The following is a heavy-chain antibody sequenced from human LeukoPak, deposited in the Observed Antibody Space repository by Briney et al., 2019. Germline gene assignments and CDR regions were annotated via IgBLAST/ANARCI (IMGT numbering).Heavy chain of an antibody. Sequence: GGSLRFSCAASEFSFSTYGMNWVRKAPGKGREGVSYISSSSRSIYYADSVRGRFTISRDNAKNSLYLQMNSLRAEDTAVYYCARDTTSSSRGDYFDYWGQGTLVTVSS. CDR2: ISSSSRSI. CDR3: ARDTTSSSRGDYFDY. V-gene: IGHV3-48*01. CDR1: EFSFSTYG. D-gene: IGHD6-13*01. J-gene: IGHJ4*02.